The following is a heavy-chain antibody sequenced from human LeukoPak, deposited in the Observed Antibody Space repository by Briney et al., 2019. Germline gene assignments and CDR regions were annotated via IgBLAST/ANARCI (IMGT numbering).Heavy chain of an antibody. V-gene: IGHV1-69*01. CDR1: GGTFSSYA. D-gene: IGHD2-2*02. CDR3: AGSPRTAIRDYYYYYMDV. Sequence: SSVKVSCKASGGTFSSYAISWVRQAPGQGLEWMGGIIPIFGTANYAQKFQGRVTISADESTSTAYMELSSLRSEDTAVYYCAGSPRTAIRDYYYYYMDVWGKGTTVTVSS. J-gene: IGHJ6*03. CDR2: IIPIFGTA.